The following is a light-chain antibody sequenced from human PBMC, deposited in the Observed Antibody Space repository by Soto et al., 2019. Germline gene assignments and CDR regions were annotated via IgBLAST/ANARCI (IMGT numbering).Light chain of an antibody. J-gene: IGLJ1*01. CDR2: EVS. V-gene: IGLV2-14*01. CDR3: SSYTSISTLYV. CDR1: NSDVGGYNY. Sequence: QSVLTQPASVSGSPGQSITISCTGTNSDVGGYNYVSWYQQHPGKAPELMIYEVSHRPSGGSNRFSGSKSDNTASLTISGLQAEDEADYYCSSYTSISTLYVFGTGTKVTV.